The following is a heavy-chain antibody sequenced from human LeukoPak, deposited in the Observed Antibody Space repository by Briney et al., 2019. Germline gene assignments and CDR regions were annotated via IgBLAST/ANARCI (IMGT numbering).Heavy chain of an antibody. CDR2: IHASGST. V-gene: IGHV4-61*02. Sequence: SQTLSLTCTVSGGAISSGGYYWSWSRQPAGKGLEWIGRIHASGSTYYNPSLKSRVTISVDTSKNQFSLKLSSVTAANTAVYYCARDLDGDGVYYFDYWGQGSLVTVSS. D-gene: IGHD3-10*01. J-gene: IGHJ4*02. CDR1: GGAISSGGYY. CDR3: ARDLDGDGVYYFDY.